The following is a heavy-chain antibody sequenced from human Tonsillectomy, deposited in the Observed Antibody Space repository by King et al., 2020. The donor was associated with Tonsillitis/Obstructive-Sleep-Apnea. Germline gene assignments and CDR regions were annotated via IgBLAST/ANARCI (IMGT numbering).Heavy chain of an antibody. CDR2: ISGFNGNT. CDR3: ARAPTRWYFHL. J-gene: IGHJ2*01. CDR1: GYTFSSYG. V-gene: IGHV1-18*01. Sequence: VQLVESGAEVKKSGASVKVSCKASGYTFSSYGITWVRQAPGQGLEWMGWISGFNGNTNYAQKLQGRVTMITDTSTSTAYMEMRSLRSGDTAVYYCARAPTRWYFHLWGRGTLVTVSS.